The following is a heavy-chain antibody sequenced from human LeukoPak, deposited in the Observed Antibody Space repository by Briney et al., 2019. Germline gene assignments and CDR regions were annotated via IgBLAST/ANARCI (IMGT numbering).Heavy chain of an antibody. Sequence: ASVKVSCKVSGYTLTELSMHWVRQAPGKGLEWMGGFDPEDGETIYAQKFQGRVTMTRDTSTSTVYMELSSLRSEDTAVYYCARIFTVAGIDYWGQGTLVTVSS. CDR2: FDPEDGET. CDR1: GYTLTELS. CDR3: ARIFTVAGIDY. V-gene: IGHV1-24*01. J-gene: IGHJ4*02. D-gene: IGHD6-19*01.